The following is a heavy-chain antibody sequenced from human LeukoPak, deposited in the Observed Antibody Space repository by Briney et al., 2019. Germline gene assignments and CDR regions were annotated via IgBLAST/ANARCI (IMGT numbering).Heavy chain of an antibody. CDR2: IYYSGST. CDR1: GGSISSSSYY. V-gene: IGHV4-39*02. J-gene: IGHJ4*02. CDR3: ARDAPSGGYFDY. Sequence: SETLSLTCTVSGGSISSSSYYWGWIRQPPGKGLEWIGSIYYSGSTYYNPSLKSRVTISVDTSKNQFSLKLSSVTAADTAVYYCARDAPSGGYFDYWGQGTLVTVSS.